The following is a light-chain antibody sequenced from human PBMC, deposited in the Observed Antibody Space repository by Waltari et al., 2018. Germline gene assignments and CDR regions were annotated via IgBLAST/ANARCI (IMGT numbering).Light chain of an antibody. CDR2: EVS. V-gene: IGLV2-18*02. CDR1: SSNIDTYTY. CDR3: RSYVGSSAL. J-gene: IGLJ2*01. Sequence: QAALTQPRPVSGSPGQPVTISSTRASSNIDTYTYLSWYQQPPGTAPKLIIYEVSKRPSGVSDRFSGSKSGDTASLTISGLQAEDEADYYCRSYVGSSALFGGGTRLTVL.